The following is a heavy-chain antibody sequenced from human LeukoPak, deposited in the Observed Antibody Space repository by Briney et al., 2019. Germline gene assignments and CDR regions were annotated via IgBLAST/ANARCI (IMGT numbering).Heavy chain of an antibody. J-gene: IGHJ6*03. Sequence: PSETLSLTCTVSGDSVTTSNFYWGWIRQAPGKGLEWIGSLYYGVNTYYKPSLKSRVTISVDTSLNQFSLILTSVTAADKGVYYCARLRVQQLASSYYMDVWGKGTTVTVSS. CDR3: ARLRVQQLASSYYMDV. CDR2: LYYGVNT. D-gene: IGHD6-13*01. V-gene: IGHV4-39*01. CDR1: GDSVTTSNFY.